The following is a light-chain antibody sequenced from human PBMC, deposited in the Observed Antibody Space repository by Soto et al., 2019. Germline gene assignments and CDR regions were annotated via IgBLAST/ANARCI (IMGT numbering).Light chain of an antibody. CDR3: QSHDSSLNSWV. J-gene: IGLJ3*02. V-gene: IGLV1-40*01. CDR2: GNT. Sequence: QSVLTQPPSMSGAPGQRVTISCTGSSSNIGAGYDVHWYQHLPGTAPKLLIYGNTNRPSGVPDRFSGSKSGTSACLAITGLQAEDEADYYCQSHDSSLNSWVFGGGTKLTVL. CDR1: SSNIGAGYD.